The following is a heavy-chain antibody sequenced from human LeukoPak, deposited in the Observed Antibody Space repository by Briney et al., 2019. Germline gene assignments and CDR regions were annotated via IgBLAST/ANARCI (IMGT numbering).Heavy chain of an antibody. J-gene: IGHJ4*02. CDR1: GFTFSSYE. D-gene: IGHD3-10*01. V-gene: IGHV3-48*03. CDR3: ANLPLWFGELPDY. Sequence: PGGSLRLSCAASGFTFSSYEMNWVRQAPGKGLEWVSYISSSGSTIYYADSVKGRFTISRDNSKNTLYLQMNSLRAEDTAVYYCANLPLWFGELPDYWGQGTLVTVSS. CDR2: ISSSGSTI.